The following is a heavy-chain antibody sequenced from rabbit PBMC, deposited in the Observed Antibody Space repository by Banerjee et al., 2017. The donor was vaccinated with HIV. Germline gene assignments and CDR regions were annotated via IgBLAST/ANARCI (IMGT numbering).Heavy chain of an antibody. V-gene: IGHV1S45*01. Sequence: QEQLEESGGDLVKPEGSLTLTCTASGFSFSNKYVMCWVRQAPGKGLEWIACINTSSGNTVYATWAKGRFTISKTSWTTVTLQMTSLTDADTATYFCARDETGTSGWNFKLWGPGTLVTVS. CDR2: INTSSGNT. D-gene: IGHD1-1*01. CDR3: ARDETGTSGWNFKL. J-gene: IGHJ4*01. CDR1: GFSFSNKYV.